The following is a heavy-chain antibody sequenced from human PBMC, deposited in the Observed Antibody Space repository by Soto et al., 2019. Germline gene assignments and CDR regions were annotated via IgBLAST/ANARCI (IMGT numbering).Heavy chain of an antibody. CDR2: ISYDGSNK. CDR3: ARDPGGTDFAEWPYYFAD. D-gene: IGHD3-3*01. CDR1: GFTFSSYA. V-gene: IGHV3-30-3*01. J-gene: IGHJ4*02. Sequence: GGSLRLSCAASGFTFSSYAMHWVRQAPGKGLEWVAVISYDGSNKYYADSVKGRFTISRDNSKNTLYLQMNSLRAEDTAVYYCARDPGGTDFAEWPYYFADWGQGTLVTVSA.